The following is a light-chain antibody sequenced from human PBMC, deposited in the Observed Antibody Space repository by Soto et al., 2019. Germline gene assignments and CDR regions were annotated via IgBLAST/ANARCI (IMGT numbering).Light chain of an antibody. CDR2: KAS. CDR3: QQYNSHWT. J-gene: IGKJ1*01. CDR1: QSISSW. V-gene: IGKV1-5*03. Sequence: DIHMTQSPSTLSASVGNMVTITCRASQSISSWLAWYQQKPGKAPKLLIYKASSLESGVPSRFSGSGSGTEFTLTISSMKPDDFATYYCQQYNSHWTFGHGTQVDIK.